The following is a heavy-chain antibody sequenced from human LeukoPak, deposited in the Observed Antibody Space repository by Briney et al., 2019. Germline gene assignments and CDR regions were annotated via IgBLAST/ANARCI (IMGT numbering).Heavy chain of an antibody. CDR3: ATPLVRQWLATFDY. V-gene: IGHV1-69*13. J-gene: IGHJ4*02. D-gene: IGHD6-19*01. Sequence: AASVKVSCKASGGTFSSYAISWVRQAPGQGLEWMGGIIPIFGTANYAQKFQGRVTITADESTSTAYMELSSLRSEDTAVYYCATPLVRQWLATFDYWGQGTLVTVSS. CDR1: GGTFSSYA. CDR2: IIPIFGTA.